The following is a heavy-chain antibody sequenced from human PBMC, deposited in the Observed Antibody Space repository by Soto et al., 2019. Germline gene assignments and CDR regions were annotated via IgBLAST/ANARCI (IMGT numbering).Heavy chain of an antibody. CDR1: GDSICSRSYY. CDR3: ARQRTSVVTQAYFDV. V-gene: IGHV4-39*01. J-gene: IGHJ4*02. D-gene: IGHD2-21*02. CDR2: IYYSGST. Sequence: SETLSLTCTVTGDSICSRSYYWGWIRQPPGKGLEWIGSIYYSGSTYNNPSLRSRVSMSIDTSKDQFSLKLKSVTAADTALYFCARQRTSVVTQAYFDVWGQGSLVTVSS.